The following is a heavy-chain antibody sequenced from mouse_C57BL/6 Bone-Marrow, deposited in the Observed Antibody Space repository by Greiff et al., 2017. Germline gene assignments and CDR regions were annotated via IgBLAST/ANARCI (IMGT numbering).Heavy chain of an antibody. D-gene: IGHD1-1*01. Sequence: QVQLQQPGAELVKPGASVKLSCKASGYTFTSYWMHWVKQRPGQGLEWIGMIHPNSGSTNYNEKFKSKATLTVDKSSSTAYMQLSSRTSEDSAVYYWARGGYDYGSSWFAYWGQGTLVTVSA. CDR1: GYTFTSYW. V-gene: IGHV1-64*01. CDR3: ARGGYDYGSSWFAY. CDR2: IHPNSGST. J-gene: IGHJ3*01.